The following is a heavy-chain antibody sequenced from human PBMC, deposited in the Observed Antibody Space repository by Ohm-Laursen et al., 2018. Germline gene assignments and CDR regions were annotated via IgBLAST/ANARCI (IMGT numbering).Heavy chain of an antibody. CDR1: GFTFSSYA. CDR3: AKGGVIARETDH. CDR2: ISGSGGST. J-gene: IGHJ4*02. V-gene: IGHV3-23*01. Sequence: SLRLSCAASGFTFSSYAMSWVRQAPGKGLEWVSAISGSGGSTYYADSVKGRFTISRDNSKNTLYLQMNSLRAEDTAVYYCAKGGVIARETDHWGQGTLVTVSS. D-gene: IGHD2/OR15-2a*01.